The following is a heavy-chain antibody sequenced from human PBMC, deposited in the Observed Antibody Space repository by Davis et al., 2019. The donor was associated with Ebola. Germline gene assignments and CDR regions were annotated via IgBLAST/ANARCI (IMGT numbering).Heavy chain of an antibody. CDR1: GFTFHNYA. CDR3: AKDVRGYDQPFDS. J-gene: IGHJ4*02. CDR2: IGGGGVDT. D-gene: IGHD3-22*01. Sequence: GESLKISCTAPGFTFHNYAMSWVRQAPGKGLEWVSLIGGGGVDTYYGDSVKGRFTISRDNSQNTLFLLMNNLRAEDTAVYYCAKDVRGYDQPFDSWGRGTLVTVSS. V-gene: IGHV3-23*01.